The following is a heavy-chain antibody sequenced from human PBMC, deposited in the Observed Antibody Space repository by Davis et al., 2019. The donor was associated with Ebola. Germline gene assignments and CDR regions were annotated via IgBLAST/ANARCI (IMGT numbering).Heavy chain of an antibody. Sequence: MPSETLSLTCTVSGGSISRDSWNWIRQPPGKGLEWIGYIYYSGRTNYSASLRSRVTIAVDTSRRQFSLNLDSVTAADTAVYYCARGRVGILESWGQGALVIVSS. V-gene: IGHV4-59*01. CDR2: IYYSGRT. CDR1: GGSISRDS. CDR3: ARGRVGILES. J-gene: IGHJ5*02. D-gene: IGHD1-26*01.